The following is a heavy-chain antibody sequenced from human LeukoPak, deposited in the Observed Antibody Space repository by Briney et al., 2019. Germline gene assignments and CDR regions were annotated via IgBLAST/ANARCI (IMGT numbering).Heavy chain of an antibody. CDR3: ARLKGYSSGWYPSYYFDY. CDR1: GGSISSSSYY. V-gene: IGHV4-39*07. J-gene: IGHJ4*02. CDR2: IYYTGST. D-gene: IGHD6-19*01. Sequence: SETLSLTCTVSGGSISSSSYYWGWIRQPPGKGLEWIGSIYYTGSTYYNPSLRSRVTISVDTSKNQFSLKLSSVTAADTAVYYCARLKGYSSGWYPSYYFDYWGQGTLVTVSS.